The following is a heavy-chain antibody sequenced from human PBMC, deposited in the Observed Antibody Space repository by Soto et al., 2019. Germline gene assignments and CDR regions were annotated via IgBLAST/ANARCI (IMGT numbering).Heavy chain of an antibody. CDR2: IYTSGTT. V-gene: IGHV4-4*07. CDR3: AREDYYDTGYYVV. CDR1: GRSMSGYY. D-gene: IGHD3-9*01. J-gene: IGHJ4*02. Sequence: SETLSLTCTVSGRSMSGYYWSWIRQPAGERLEWIGRIYTSGTTDFNPSLKGRATMSVDTSKNQFSLKLTSVTAADTALYYCAREDYYDTGYYVVWGQGTQVTVS.